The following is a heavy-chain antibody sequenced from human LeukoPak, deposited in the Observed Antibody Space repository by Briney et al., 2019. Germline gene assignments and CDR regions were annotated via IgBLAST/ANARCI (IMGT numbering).Heavy chain of an antibody. J-gene: IGHJ3*02. V-gene: IGHV3-30*04. CDR3: ASSPPDPLLKNDAFDI. Sequence: GGSLRLSCAASGFTFSSYAMHWVRQAPGKGLEWVAVISYDGSNKYYADSVKGRFTISRDNSENTLYLQMNSLRAEDTAVYYCASSPPDPLLKNDAFDIWGQGTMVTVSS. CDR2: ISYDGSNK. CDR1: GFTFSSYA. D-gene: IGHD2-15*01.